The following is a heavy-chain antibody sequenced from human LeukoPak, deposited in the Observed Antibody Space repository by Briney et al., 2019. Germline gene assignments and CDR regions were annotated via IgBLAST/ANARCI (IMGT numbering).Heavy chain of an antibody. Sequence: SETLSLTCAVSGYSISSGYYWGWIRQPPGRGLEWSGSIYHSGFTYYNPSLKSRVTMSVDTSKNQFSLKLSSVTAADTAVYYCARRGDGYNPDYWGQGTLVTVSA. V-gene: IGHV4-38-2*01. D-gene: IGHD5-24*01. CDR2: IYHSGFT. CDR3: ARRGDGYNPDY. J-gene: IGHJ4*02. CDR1: GYSISSGYY.